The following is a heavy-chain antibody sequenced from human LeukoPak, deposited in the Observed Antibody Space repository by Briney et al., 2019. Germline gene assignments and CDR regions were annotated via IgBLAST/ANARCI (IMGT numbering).Heavy chain of an antibody. J-gene: IGHJ4*02. CDR3: ARVQGSSGPGIFEY. D-gene: IGHD6-19*01. CDR2: IKQDGSEK. V-gene: IGHV3-7*01. CDR1: GFTFSNYR. Sequence: PGGSLRLSCAASGFTFSNYRMSWVRQAPGKGLEWVANIKQDGSEKFYVDTVKGRLTISRDNDKKSLYLQMNSLRVEGTAVYYGARVQGSSGPGIFEYWGQGTLVTVSS.